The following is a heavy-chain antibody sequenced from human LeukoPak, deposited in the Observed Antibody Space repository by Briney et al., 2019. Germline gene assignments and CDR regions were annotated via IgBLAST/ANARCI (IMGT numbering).Heavy chain of an antibody. CDR1: GGSISSSSYY. D-gene: IGHD3-3*01. CDR2: IYYSGST. CDR3: ARGRTYYDFWSGYSSVNWFDP. Sequence: SETLSLTCTVSGGSISSSSYYWGWIRQPPGKGLEWIGTIYYSGSTYYNPSLKSRVTISVDTSKNQFSLKLSSVIAADTAVYYCARGRTYYDFWSGYSSVNWFDPWGQGTLVTVSS. V-gene: IGHV4-39*07. J-gene: IGHJ5*02.